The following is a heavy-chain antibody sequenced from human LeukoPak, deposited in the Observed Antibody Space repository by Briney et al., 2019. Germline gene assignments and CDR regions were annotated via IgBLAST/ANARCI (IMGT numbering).Heavy chain of an antibody. CDR1: GFTFSSYA. Sequence: GGSLRLSCAASGFTFSSYAMSWVRQAPGKGLEWVSAISGSGGSTYYADSVKGRFTISRDNSKNTLYLQMNSLRAEDAAVYYCAKALRFLEWVDAFDIWGQGTMVTVSS. V-gene: IGHV3-23*01. D-gene: IGHD3-3*01. CDR2: ISGSGGST. CDR3: AKALRFLEWVDAFDI. J-gene: IGHJ3*02.